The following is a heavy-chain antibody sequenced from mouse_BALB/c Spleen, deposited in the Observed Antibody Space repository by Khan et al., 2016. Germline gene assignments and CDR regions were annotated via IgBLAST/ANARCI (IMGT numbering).Heavy chain of an antibody. CDR1: GYSITSGYY. V-gene: IGHV3-6*02. CDR3: ANGNYWYFDV. J-gene: IGHJ1*01. Sequence: EVQLQESGPGLVKPSQSLSLTCSVTGYSITSGYYWNWIRQFPGNKLEWMGYISYDGSNNYNPSLKNRISITRDTSKNQFFLKLNSVTTEDTATYYCANGNYWYFDVWVAGTTVTVSS. CDR2: ISYDGSN. D-gene: IGHD2-1*01.